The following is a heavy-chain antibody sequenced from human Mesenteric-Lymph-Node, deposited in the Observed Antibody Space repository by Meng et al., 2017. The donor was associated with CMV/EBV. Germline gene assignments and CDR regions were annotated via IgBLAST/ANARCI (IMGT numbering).Heavy chain of an antibody. D-gene: IGHD2-2*01. CDR3: ARENVAVPAPGMYRYYGMDV. CDR2: ISPSTGGT. CDR1: GYSLIGYY. V-gene: IGHV1-2*02. Sequence: ASVKVSCKASGYSLIGYYLHWVRQAPGQGLEWMGWISPSTGGTNYAQRFQGRVAMSRDTSVGTVYMDLSSLRSDDTAVYYCARENVAVPAPGMYRYYGMDVWGQGTTVTVSS. J-gene: IGHJ6*02.